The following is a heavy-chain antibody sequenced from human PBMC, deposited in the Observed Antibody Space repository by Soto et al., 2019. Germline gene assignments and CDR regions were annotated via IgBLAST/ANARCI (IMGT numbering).Heavy chain of an antibody. CDR3: ARDYPWASYYGIDV. V-gene: IGHV4-31*03. J-gene: IGHJ6*02. D-gene: IGHD3-16*02. CDR1: GFPISNGGYY. CDR2: IYYSGST. Sequence: QVQLQESGPGLVKPSQTLSLTCTVSGFPISNGGYYWTWLRQLSGKGLEWSGYIYYSGSTDYNPSLKSRVNISMDTSKNQFSLKLTSVTAADTAVYYCARDYPWASYYGIDVWGQGTTVTVSS.